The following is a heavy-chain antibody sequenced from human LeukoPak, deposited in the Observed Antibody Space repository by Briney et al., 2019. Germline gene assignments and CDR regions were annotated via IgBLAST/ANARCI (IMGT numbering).Heavy chain of an antibody. CDR1: GYTFTGYY. V-gene: IGHV1-2*02. CDR2: INPNSGGT. D-gene: IGHD6-13*01. Sequence: GASVKVSCKASGYTFTGYYMHWVRQAPGQGLEWMGWINPNSGGTNYAQKFQGRVTMTRDTSISTAYMELSRLRSDDTAVYYCARAGIAAAGTDVNWFDPWGQGTLVTVSS. J-gene: IGHJ5*02. CDR3: ARAGIAAAGTDVNWFDP.